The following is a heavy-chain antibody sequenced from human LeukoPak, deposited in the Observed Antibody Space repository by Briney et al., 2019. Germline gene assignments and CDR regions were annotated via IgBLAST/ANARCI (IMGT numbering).Heavy chain of an antibody. J-gene: IGHJ4*02. CDR2: FDPEDAST. Sequence: ASVKVSCKLSGYNIIELSMHWVRQAPGKGLEWMGGFDPEDASTINAQKFQGRVSMTEDTSTNTAYMEPYSLRSDDTAVYYCATSVDGLITIRTYFEHWGQGTLVTVSS. CDR1: GYNIIELS. CDR3: ATSVDGLITIRTYFEH. V-gene: IGHV1-24*01. D-gene: IGHD3-3*01.